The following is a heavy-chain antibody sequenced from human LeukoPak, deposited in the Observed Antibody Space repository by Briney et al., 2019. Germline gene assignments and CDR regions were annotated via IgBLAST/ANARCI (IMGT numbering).Heavy chain of an antibody. CDR2: IYYSGST. J-gene: IGHJ4*02. CDR3: ARGRGGSFDY. D-gene: IGHD2-15*01. V-gene: IGHV4-59*12. CDR1: GGSISKYS. Sequence: PSETLSLTCTVSGGSISKYSRSWIRQPPGKGLEWIGYIYYSGSTNYNPSLKSRVTISVDTSKNQFSLKLSSVTAADTAVYYCARGRGGSFDYWGQGTLVTVSS.